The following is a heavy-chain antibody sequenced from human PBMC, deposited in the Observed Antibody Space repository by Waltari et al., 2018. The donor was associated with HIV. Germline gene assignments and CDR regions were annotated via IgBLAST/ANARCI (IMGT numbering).Heavy chain of an antibody. D-gene: IGHD3-10*01. Sequence: EVQLVESGGGLVQPGGSLRLSWAASGSTFSRHGMGWGGQAPGKGLEWVANIKQDGSEKYYVDSVNGRFTISRDNAENSLYLQMNSLGAEDTAVYYCARGGFYGSGIKVNWGQGTLVTVSS. CDR2: IKQDGSEK. CDR1: GSTFSRHG. V-gene: IGHV3-7*04. J-gene: IGHJ4*02. CDR3: ARGGFYGSGIKVN.